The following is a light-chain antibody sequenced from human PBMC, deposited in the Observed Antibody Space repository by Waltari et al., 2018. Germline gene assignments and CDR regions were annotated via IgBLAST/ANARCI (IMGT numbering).Light chain of an antibody. CDR3: CSYAGGPYI. CDR1: RSDIGTYNF. J-gene: IGLJ2*01. V-gene: IGLV2-23*02. Sequence: QSALTQPATVSGSPGQSITISCTGARSDIGTYNFVSWYQHHPGKAPKLIIYEVFKRPSVVSDRFSASKSGNTASLTISGLQAEDEADYYCCSYAGGPYIFGGGTKLTVL. CDR2: EVF.